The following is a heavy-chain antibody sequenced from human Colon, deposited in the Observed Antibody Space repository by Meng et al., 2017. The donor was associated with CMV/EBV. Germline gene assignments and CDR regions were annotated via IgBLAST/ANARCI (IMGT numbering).Heavy chain of an antibody. J-gene: IGHJ4*02. D-gene: IGHD1-26*01. CDR1: HYNFNSYG. CDR2: ISVYNGNT. V-gene: IGHV1-18*01. Sequence: ASVKVSCKASHYNFNSYGISWLRQAPGQGLEWMGWISVYNGNTNYTQKLQGRVTMTTDTSTSTAYMELRSLRSDDTAVYYCARDSGTYYREPYYFDYWGQGTLVTVSS. CDR3: ARDSGTYYREPYYFDY.